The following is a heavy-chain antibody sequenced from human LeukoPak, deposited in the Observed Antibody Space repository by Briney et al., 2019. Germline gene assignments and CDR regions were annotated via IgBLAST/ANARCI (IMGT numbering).Heavy chain of an antibody. Sequence: SETLSLTCSVSGASISGSTNHWGWIRQPPGKGLEWIGSVFETGSAYYSPSLKSRVTISVDTSKNEFSLRLTSVTAADTAVYYCARHALLISIATFNWIDPWGQGSLVTVPS. D-gene: IGHD3-16*01. CDR1: GASISGSTNH. V-gene: IGHV4-39*01. CDR2: VFETGSA. J-gene: IGHJ5*02. CDR3: ARHALLISIATFNWIDP.